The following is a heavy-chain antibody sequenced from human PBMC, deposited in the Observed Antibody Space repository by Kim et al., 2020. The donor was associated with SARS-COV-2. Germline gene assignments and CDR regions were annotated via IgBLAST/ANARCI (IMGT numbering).Heavy chain of an antibody. V-gene: IGHV1-46*01. CDR3: AKSNYGDYVFDY. J-gene: IGHJ4*02. Sequence: SYAQKFQGRVTMTRDTSTSTVYMELSSLRSEDTAVYYCAKSNYGDYVFDYWGQGTLVTVSS. D-gene: IGHD4-17*01.